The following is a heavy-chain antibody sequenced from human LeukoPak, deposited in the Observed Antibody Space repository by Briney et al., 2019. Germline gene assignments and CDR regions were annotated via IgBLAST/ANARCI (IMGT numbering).Heavy chain of an antibody. CDR1: GGSISSYY. J-gene: IGHJ4*02. CDR2: IYYSGST. CDR3: ARHFYGGNLDFDH. V-gene: IGHV4-59*08. Sequence: SETLSLTCTVSGGSISSYYWSWNRQPPGKGLEWIGYIYYSGSTKYNPSLKSRVSMSVDTSKNQISLKLSSVTAADTAVYYCARHFYGGNLDFDHWGQGTLVTVSS. D-gene: IGHD4-23*01.